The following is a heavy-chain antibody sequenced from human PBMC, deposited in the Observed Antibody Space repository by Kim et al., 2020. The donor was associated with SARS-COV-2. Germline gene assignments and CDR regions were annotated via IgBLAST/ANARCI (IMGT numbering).Heavy chain of an antibody. CDR2: INPSGDRT. D-gene: IGHD6-13*01. V-gene: IGHV1-46*01. CDR3: ATSSLAAGGARAFDI. Sequence: ASVKVSCKASVDNFITYYMHWVRQAPGQGREWMGIINPSGDRTNYTQKFQGRITLARDTPTSTVNMELISLRSDDTAVYYCATSSLAAGGARAFDIWGQGTKVTVSS. CDR1: VDNFITYY. J-gene: IGHJ3*02.